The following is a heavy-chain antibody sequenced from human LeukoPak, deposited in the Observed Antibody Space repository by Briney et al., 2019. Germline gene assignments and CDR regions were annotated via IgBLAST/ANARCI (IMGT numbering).Heavy chain of an antibody. J-gene: IGHJ4*02. CDR1: EFTFSSYA. Sequence: GGSLRLSCAASEFTFSSYAMTWVRQAPGKGLEWVANIKQDGSEKYDVDSVKGRFTISRDNAKNSLYLQMNSLRAEDTAVYYCARMGGYSSTFDYWGQGTLVTVSS. CDR2: IKQDGSEK. D-gene: IGHD6-13*01. V-gene: IGHV3-7*03. CDR3: ARMGGYSSTFDY.